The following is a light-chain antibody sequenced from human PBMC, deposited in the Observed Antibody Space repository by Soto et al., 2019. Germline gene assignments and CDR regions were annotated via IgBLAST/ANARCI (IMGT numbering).Light chain of an antibody. Sequence: QAVVTQEPSFSVSPGGTVTLACGLSSGSVSTSYYPSWYQQTPGQAPRTLIYSTNTRSIGVPDRFSGSILGNKAALTITGAQADDESDYYCVLYMGSGISVFGGGTKVTVL. J-gene: IGLJ2*01. CDR2: STN. V-gene: IGLV8-61*01. CDR3: VLYMGSGISV. CDR1: SGSVSTSYY.